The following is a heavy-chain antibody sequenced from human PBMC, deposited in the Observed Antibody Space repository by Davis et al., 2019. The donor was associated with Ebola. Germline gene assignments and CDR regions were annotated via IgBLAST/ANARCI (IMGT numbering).Heavy chain of an antibody. CDR3: ARYHDYGDFYYYYGMDV. D-gene: IGHD4-17*01. V-gene: IGHV4-38-2*02. CDR2: IYHSGST. J-gene: IGHJ6*02. Sequence: SETLSLTCTVSGYSISSGYYWGWIRQPPGKGLEWIGYIYHSGSTYYNPSLKSRVTISVDRSKNQFSLKLSSVTAADTAVYYCARYHDYGDFYYYYGMDVWGQGTTVTVSS. CDR1: GYSISSGYY.